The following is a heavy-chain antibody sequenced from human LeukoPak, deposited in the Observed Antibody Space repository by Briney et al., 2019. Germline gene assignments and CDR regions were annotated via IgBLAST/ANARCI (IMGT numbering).Heavy chain of an antibody. Sequence: SETLSLTCAVYGGSFSGYYWSWIRQPPGKGLEWIGYIYYSGSTNYNPSLKSRVTISVDTSKNQFSLKLSSVTAADTAVYYCARVTGTWYYFDYWGQGTLVTVSS. D-gene: IGHD1-20*01. CDR3: ARVTGTWYYFDY. CDR1: GGSFSGYY. J-gene: IGHJ4*02. V-gene: IGHV4-59*01. CDR2: IYYSGST.